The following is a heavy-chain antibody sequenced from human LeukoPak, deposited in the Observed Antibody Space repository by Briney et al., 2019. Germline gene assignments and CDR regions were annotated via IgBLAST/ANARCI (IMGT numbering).Heavy chain of an antibody. Sequence: ESGPALVKPTQTLTLTCTFSGFSLSTSGMCVGWIRQPPGKALEWLARIDWDDDKYYSISLKTRLTISMDTSKNQVVLTMTNMDPVDTATYYCARTGVSMPSYGMDVWGQGTTVTVSS. CDR3: ARTGVSMPSYGMDV. CDR2: IDWDDDK. D-gene: IGHD2/OR15-2a*01. J-gene: IGHJ6*02. CDR1: GFSLSTSGMC. V-gene: IGHV2-70*11.